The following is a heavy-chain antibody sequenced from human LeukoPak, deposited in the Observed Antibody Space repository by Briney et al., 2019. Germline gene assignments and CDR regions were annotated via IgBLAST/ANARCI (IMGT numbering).Heavy chain of an antibody. CDR3: GKNRYSGSLSPFDI. J-gene: IGHJ3*02. Sequence: PGGSLRLSCAASKFAFISYAMSWVRQAPGKGLEWVSAISGGGGNTYYADSVKGRFTISRDNSKNTLYLQMNSLRAEDTAVYYCGKNRYSGSLSPFDIWGQGTMVTVSS. CDR2: ISGGGGNT. CDR1: KFAFISYA. V-gene: IGHV3-23*01. D-gene: IGHD1-26*01.